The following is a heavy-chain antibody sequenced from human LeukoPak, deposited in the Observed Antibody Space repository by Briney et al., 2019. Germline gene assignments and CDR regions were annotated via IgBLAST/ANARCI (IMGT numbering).Heavy chain of an antibody. CDR2: INHSGST. V-gene: IGHV4-34*01. CDR3: ARKTVWGSYRWDY. Sequence: SETLSLTCTVSGGSISSYYWSWIRQPPGKGLEWIGEINHSGSTNYNPSLKSRVTISVDTSKNQFSLKLSSVTAADTAVYYCARKTVWGSYRWDYWGQGTLVTVSS. CDR1: GGSISSYY. D-gene: IGHD3-16*02. J-gene: IGHJ4*02.